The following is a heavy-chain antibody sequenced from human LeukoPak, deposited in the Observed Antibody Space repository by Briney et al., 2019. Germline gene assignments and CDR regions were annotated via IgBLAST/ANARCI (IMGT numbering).Heavy chain of an antibody. J-gene: IGHJ4*02. Sequence: GGSLRLSCTPSGLTFSTSGFNWVRQAPGKGLEWVASIGPTGFDRYHADSIKGRFTISRDNANNFLYLQMDSLRAEDTAVCYCATETNGRHYDYWGQGTLPTVSS. V-gene: IGHV3-21*06. D-gene: IGHD1-14*01. CDR2: IGPTGFDR. CDR3: ATETNGRHYDY. CDR1: GLTFSTSG.